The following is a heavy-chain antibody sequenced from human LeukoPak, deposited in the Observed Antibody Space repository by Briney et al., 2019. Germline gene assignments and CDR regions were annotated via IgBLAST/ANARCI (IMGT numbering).Heavy chain of an antibody. V-gene: IGHV1-2*02. CDR3: ARDYYDSSGFGAFDI. D-gene: IGHD3-22*01. J-gene: IGHJ3*02. CDR1: GYTFTAYY. CDR2: INPNSGGT. Sequence: GASVKVSFKASGYTFTAYYMHWVRQAPGQGLEWMGWINPNSGGTNYAQKVQGRGTMTRDTSISTAYMELRRLRSDDTAVYYCARDYYDSSGFGAFDIWGQGTMVTVSS.